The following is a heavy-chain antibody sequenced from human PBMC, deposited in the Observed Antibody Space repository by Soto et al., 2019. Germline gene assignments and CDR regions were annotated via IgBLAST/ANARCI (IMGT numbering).Heavy chain of an antibody. CDR2: ISGSSVAT. J-gene: IGHJ3*02. CDR3: ARDPLYFNDSSVYWDMAFDI. Sequence: EVQLLESGGGLVQPGGSLRLSCAASGISFSNYAMNWVRQAPGKGLEWVSGISGSSVATYYADFVKGRFTISRDNSKTTLYLQMNSLRAEDTAVYYCARDPLYFNDSSVYWDMAFDIWGQGTMVTVSS. V-gene: IGHV3-23*01. D-gene: IGHD3-22*01. CDR1: GISFSNYA.